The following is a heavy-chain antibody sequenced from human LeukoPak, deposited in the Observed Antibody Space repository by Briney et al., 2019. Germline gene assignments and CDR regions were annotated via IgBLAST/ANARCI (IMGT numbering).Heavy chain of an antibody. Sequence: GGSLRLSCSASGFVFNTYTMNWVRQAPGKGLEWVSSIDLSSSYIYYADSVKGRFTISRDNAKNSLYLQMNSLRAEDTAVYYCARADSSGYYISGWFDPWGQGTLVTVSS. D-gene: IGHD3-22*01. CDR2: IDLSSSYI. V-gene: IGHV3-21*01. CDR1: GFVFNTYT. CDR3: ARADSSGYYISGWFDP. J-gene: IGHJ5*02.